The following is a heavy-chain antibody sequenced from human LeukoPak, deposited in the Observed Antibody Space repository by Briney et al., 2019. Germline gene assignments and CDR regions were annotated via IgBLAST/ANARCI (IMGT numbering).Heavy chain of an antibody. CDR2: IYHSGSA. J-gene: IGHJ4*02. D-gene: IGHD3-16*01. CDR3: ARASRKSIMITFGGAFDY. Sequence: SETLSLTCGVSGGSISSNNWWSWVRQPPGQGLEWIGEIYHSGSANYNPSLKSRVTISVDTSKNQFSLKLSSVTAADTAVYYCARASRKSIMITFGGAFDYWGQGTLVTVSS. CDR1: GGSISSNNW. V-gene: IGHV4-4*02.